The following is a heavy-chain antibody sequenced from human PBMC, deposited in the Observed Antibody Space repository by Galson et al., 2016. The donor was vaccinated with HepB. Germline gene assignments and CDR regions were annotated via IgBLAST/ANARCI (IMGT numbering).Heavy chain of an antibody. J-gene: IGHJ4*02. D-gene: IGHD2-2*01. V-gene: IGHV3-21*01. CDR3: ARGDVVVVPAAVDY. CDR1: GFTFSSYT. CDR2: ISSLSNYI. Sequence: SLRLSCAASGFTFSSYTMYWVRQTPGTGLEWVSSISSLSNYIYYADSVRGRFTISRDNAKNSLFLQMNSLRAEETAVYYCARGDVVVVPAAVDYWGQGTLVTVSS.